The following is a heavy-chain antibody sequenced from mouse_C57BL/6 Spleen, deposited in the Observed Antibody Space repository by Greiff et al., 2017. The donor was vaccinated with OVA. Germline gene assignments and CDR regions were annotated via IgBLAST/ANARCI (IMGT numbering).Heavy chain of an antibody. V-gene: IGHV1-54*01. CDR3: ARLTTVGDFDY. J-gene: IGHJ2*01. Sequence: VHLVESGAELVRPGTSVKVSCKASGYAFTNYLIEWVKQRPGQGLEWIGVINPGSGGTNYNEKFKGKATLTADKSSSTAYMQLSSLTSEDSAVYFCARLTTVGDFDYWGQGTTLTVSS. CDR2: INPGSGGT. D-gene: IGHD1-1*01. CDR1: GYAFTNYL.